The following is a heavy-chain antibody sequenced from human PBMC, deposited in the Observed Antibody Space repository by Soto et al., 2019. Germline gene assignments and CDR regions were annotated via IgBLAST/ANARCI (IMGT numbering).Heavy chain of an antibody. CDR2: ISWDGGST. CDR3: AKDNHVDTAMVTFHYFDY. V-gene: IGHV3-43*01. J-gene: IGHJ4*02. Sequence: GGSLRLSCAASGFTFDDYTMHWVRQAPGKGLEWVSLISWDGGSTYYADSVKGRFTISRDNSKNSLYPQMNSLRTEDTALYYCAKDNHVDTAMVTFHYFDYWGQGTLVTVSS. CDR1: GFTFDDYT. D-gene: IGHD5-18*01.